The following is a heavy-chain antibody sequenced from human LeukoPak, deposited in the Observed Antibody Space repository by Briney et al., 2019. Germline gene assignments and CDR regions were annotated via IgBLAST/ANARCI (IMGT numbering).Heavy chain of an antibody. CDR1: GGSISSCY. D-gene: IGHD2-2*02. J-gene: IGHJ4*02. Sequence: SVTLSLTCTVSGGSISSCYWSWIRQPPGKGLEWIGYIYYSGSTNYNPSLKSRVTISVDTSKNQFSLKLSSVTAADTAVYYCARGYCSSTSCYSYFDYWGQGTLVTVSS. V-gene: IGHV4-59*01. CDR3: ARGYCSSTSCYSYFDY. CDR2: IYYSGST.